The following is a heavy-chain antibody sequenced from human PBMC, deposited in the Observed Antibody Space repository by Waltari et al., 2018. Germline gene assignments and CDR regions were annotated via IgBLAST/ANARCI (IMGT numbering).Heavy chain of an antibody. Sequence: EVQLVESGGGLVQPGGSLRLSCAASGFTFSSSSMNWVCQAPGKGLEWVSHSTSSSTSILYADSVEGRFTIARDNAKKSLYLQMDSLRADDTAVYFCATYIQRGPDFWGQGTLVTVSS. CDR3: ATYIQRGPDF. V-gene: IGHV3-48*04. D-gene: IGHD3-10*01. J-gene: IGHJ4*02. CDR2: STSSSTSI. CDR1: GFTFSSSS.